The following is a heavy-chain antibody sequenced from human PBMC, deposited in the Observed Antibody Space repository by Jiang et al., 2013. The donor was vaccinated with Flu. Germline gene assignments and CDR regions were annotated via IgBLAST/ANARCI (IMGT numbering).Heavy chain of an antibody. CDR3: SVGISVAATLFEDYGLDV. CDR2: INPSGGST. J-gene: IGHJ6*02. D-gene: IGHD6-19*01. V-gene: IGHV1-46*03. Sequence: YFMHWVRQAPGQGLEWMGIINPSGGSTTYAQKFQGRVTMTRDTSTSTVYMELSSLRSEDTALYYCSVGISVAATLFEDYGLDVWGPGTTVIVSS. CDR1: YF.